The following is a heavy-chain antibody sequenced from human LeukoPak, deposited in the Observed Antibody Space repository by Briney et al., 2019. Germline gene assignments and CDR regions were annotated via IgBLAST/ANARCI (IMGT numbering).Heavy chain of an antibody. CDR3: ARARITMVRGVIIGWYFQH. CDR1: GGSFSGYY. V-gene: IGHV4-34*01. CDR2: INHSGST. J-gene: IGHJ1*01. D-gene: IGHD3-10*01. Sequence: SETLSLTCAVYGGSFSGYYWSWIRQPPGKGLEWIGEINHSGSTNYNPSLKSRVTISVDTSKNQFSLKLSSVTAADTAVYYCARARITMVRGVIIGWYFQHRGQGTLVTVSS.